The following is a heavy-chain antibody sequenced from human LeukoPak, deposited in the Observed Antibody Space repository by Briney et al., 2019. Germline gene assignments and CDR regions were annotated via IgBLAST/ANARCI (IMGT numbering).Heavy chain of an antibody. CDR1: GFTFDDYG. J-gene: IGHJ4*02. CDR2: ISSSGTTI. V-gene: IGHV3-11*04. CDR3: AGGADNFWSSYAFDY. Sequence: GGSLRLSCAASGFTFDDYGMSWIRQAPGKGLEWISYISSSGTTIYYADSVKGRFTISRDNAENSLYLRINSLRAGDTALYYCAGGADNFWSSYAFDYWGQGALVTVSS. D-gene: IGHD3-3*01.